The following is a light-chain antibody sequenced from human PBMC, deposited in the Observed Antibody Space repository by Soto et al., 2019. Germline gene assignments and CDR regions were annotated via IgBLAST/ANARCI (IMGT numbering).Light chain of an antibody. Sequence: EIVMTQSPATLSVSPGERATLSCRASQSVSSNLAWYQQKPGQAPRLLIYGASTRATGIPARFSGSGSGTEFPLTTSSLRSEDFAVYYCQQYNNWPGYTFGQGTKLEIK. CDR2: GAS. CDR3: QQYNNWPGYT. V-gene: IGKV3-15*01. CDR1: QSVSSN. J-gene: IGKJ2*01.